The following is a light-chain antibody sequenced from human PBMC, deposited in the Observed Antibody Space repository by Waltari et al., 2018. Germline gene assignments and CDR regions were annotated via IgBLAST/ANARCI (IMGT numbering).Light chain of an antibody. CDR2: EVT. CDR3: CSYAGSTTFVV. CDR1: SSDVGPYNL. Sequence: QSALTQPASVSGSPGQSITISCTGTSSDVGPYNLVSWYQQYPGKAPKLMIYEVTKRPSGVSNRFSGSKSGNTASLTISGLQAEDEADYYCCSYAGSTTFVVFGGGTNLAVL. V-gene: IGLV2-23*02. J-gene: IGLJ2*01.